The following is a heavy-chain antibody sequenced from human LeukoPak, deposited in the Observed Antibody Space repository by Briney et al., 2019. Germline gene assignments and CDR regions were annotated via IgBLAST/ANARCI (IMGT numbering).Heavy chain of an antibody. CDR1: GFTLSSYA. Sequence: GGSLRLSCAASGFTLSSYAMSWVRQAPGKGLEWVSAISGSGGSTYYADSVKGRFTISRDNSKNTLYLQMDSLRAEDTAVYYCAKGPSVWFGELLSSYYYYGMDVWGQGTTVTVSS. D-gene: IGHD3-10*01. CDR2: ISGSGGST. V-gene: IGHV3-23*01. CDR3: AKGPSVWFGELLSSYYYYGMDV. J-gene: IGHJ6*02.